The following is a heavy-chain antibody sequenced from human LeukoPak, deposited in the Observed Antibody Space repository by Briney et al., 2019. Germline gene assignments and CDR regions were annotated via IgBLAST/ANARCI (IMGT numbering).Heavy chain of an antibody. J-gene: IGHJ4*02. CDR3: AVQITVIVVVPYFDY. CDR1: GLTFSDYY. V-gene: IGHV3-11*04. Sequence: GGSLRLSCAASGLTFSDYYMTWIRQAPGKGLEWVSSISGTGTTIYSADSVRGRFTVSRDNARNSLFLHMNSLRAEDTAVYYCAVQITVIVVVPYFDYWGQGTLVTVSS. D-gene: IGHD3-22*01. CDR2: ISGTGTTI.